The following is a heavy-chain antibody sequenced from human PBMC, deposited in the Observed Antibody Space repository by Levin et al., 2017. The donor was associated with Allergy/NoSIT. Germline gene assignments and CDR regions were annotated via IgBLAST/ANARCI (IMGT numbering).Heavy chain of an antibody. CDR3: ASSIAARLRENWFDP. V-gene: IGHV1-69*06. CDR2: IIPIFGTA. Sequence: ASVKVSCKASGGTFSSYAISWVRQAPGQGLEWMGGIIPIFGTANYAQKFQGRVTITADKSTSTAYMELSSLRSEDTAVYYCASSIAARLRENWFDPWGQGTLVTVSS. D-gene: IGHD6-6*01. CDR1: GGTFSSYA. J-gene: IGHJ5*02.